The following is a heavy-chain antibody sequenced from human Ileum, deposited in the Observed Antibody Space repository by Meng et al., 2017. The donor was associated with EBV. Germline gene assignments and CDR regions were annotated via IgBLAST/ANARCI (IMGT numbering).Heavy chain of an antibody. CDR2: IDTDGSTT. V-gene: IGHV3-74*01. J-gene: IGHJ4*02. CDR3: VRGGLGPWY. D-gene: IGHD3/OR15-3a*01. Sequence: EGQVVEAGGGLFQPGGSLRLSCAASGFTFSNSWMHWLRQAPGKGLVWVSHIDTDGSTTNYAGSVKGRFTISRDNAKNTLSLQMNSLRVEDTAVYYCVRGGLGPWYWGQGTLVTVSS. CDR1: GFTFSNSW.